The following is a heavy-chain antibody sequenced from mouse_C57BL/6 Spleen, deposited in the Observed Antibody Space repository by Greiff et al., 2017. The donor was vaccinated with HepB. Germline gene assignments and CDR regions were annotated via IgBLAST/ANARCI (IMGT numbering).Heavy chain of an antibody. CDR1: GYTFTSYW. J-gene: IGHJ2*01. CDR2: INPSNGGT. CDR3: AREDYYGSRFDY. D-gene: IGHD1-1*01. Sequence: QVQLQQSGTELVKPGASVKLSCKASGYTFTSYWMHWVKQRPGQGLEWIGNINPSNGGTNYNEKFKSKATLTVDKSSSTAYMQLSSLTSEDSAVYYCAREDYYGSRFDYWGQGTTLTVSS. V-gene: IGHV1-53*01.